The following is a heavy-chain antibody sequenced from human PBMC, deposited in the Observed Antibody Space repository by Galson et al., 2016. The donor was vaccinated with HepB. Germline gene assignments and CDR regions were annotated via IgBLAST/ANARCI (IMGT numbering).Heavy chain of an antibody. V-gene: IGHV3-23*01. CDR2: ISGSGGST. D-gene: IGHD3-16*02. CDR3: AACYDYVWGSYREYYFDY. Sequence: SLRLSCAASGFTFSSYAMSWVRQAPGKGLEWVSAISGSGGSTYYADSVKGRFTISRDNSKNTLYLQMNSLRAEDTAVDYCAACYDYVWGSYREYYFDYWGQGTLVTVSS. J-gene: IGHJ4*02. CDR1: GFTFSSYA.